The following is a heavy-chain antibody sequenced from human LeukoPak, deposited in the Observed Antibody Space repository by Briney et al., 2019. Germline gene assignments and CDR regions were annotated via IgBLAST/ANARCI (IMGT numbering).Heavy chain of an antibody. V-gene: IGHV1-69*01. CDR2: FIPIFGTA. Sequence: VKVSCKASGGTFSSYAISWVRQAPGHGGEWLGGFIPIFGTANDAQKCQGRVTISADEPTSTAYMELSSLRSEGTAVYYCARAGNLGDYGIYDAFDIWGPGTMGTVSS. CDR3: ARAGNLGDYGIYDAFDI. CDR1: GGTFSSYA. J-gene: IGHJ3*02. D-gene: IGHD4-17*01.